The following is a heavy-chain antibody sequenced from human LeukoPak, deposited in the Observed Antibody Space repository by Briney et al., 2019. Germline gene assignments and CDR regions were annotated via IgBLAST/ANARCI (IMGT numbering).Heavy chain of an antibody. CDR1: GVPISIYH. V-gene: IGHV4-59*01. J-gene: IGHJ4*02. Sequence: PSETLSLTCNVAGVPISIYHWSWIRQAPGKGLEWIGYISYSGETNYNPSLKSRVTISQDTSTNQFTLKLTSVTAADTAIYYCASAPNENFFDYWGQETLVTVSS. CDR3: ASAPNENFFDY. CDR2: ISYSGET.